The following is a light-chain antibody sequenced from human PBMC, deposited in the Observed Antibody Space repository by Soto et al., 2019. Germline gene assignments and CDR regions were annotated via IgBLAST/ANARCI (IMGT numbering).Light chain of an antibody. CDR1: QSVSSY. J-gene: IGKJ3*01. CDR2: DAS. V-gene: IGKV3-11*01. Sequence: EIVLTQSPATLSLSPGERATLSCRASQSVSSYLAWYQQKPGQPPRLLIYDASNRATGIPARFSGSGSGTDFTLTISSLETEDFAVYYCHQRSNWPLVTFGPGTRVDV. CDR3: HQRSNWPLVT.